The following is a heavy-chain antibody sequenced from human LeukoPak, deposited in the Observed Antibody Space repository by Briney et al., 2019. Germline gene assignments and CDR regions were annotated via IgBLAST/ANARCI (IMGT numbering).Heavy chain of an antibody. V-gene: IGHV4-59*01. CDR3: ASSLVVSYFDY. Sequence: PSETLSLTCTVSGGSISSYYWSWIRQPPGKGLEWIGYIYYSGSTNYNPSLKSRVTISVDTSKNQFSLKLSSVTAADTAVYYCASSLVVSYFDYWGQGTLVTVPS. CDR2: IYYSGST. CDR1: GGSISSYY. J-gene: IGHJ4*02. D-gene: IGHD2-21*01.